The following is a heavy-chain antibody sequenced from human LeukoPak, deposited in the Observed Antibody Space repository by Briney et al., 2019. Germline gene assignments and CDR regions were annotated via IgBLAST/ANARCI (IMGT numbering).Heavy chain of an antibody. J-gene: IGHJ4*02. D-gene: IGHD2-2*01. CDR2: LWSDGSNK. Sequence: GGSLRLSCAASGFTFRTYGFHWVRQAPGKGLEWVAVLWSDGSNKDFADSVKGRFIISRDNPKNTLYLQMNSLRAEDTAVYYCATHCSSSSCYDSWGQGTLVTVSS. V-gene: IGHV3-33*01. CDR3: ATHCSSSSCYDS. CDR1: GFTFRTYG.